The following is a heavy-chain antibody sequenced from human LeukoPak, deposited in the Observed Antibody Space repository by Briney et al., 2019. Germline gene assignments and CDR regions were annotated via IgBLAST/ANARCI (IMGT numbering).Heavy chain of an antibody. CDR1: GFTFSTSW. CDR3: ARDPFGTFNAGFDL. V-gene: IGHV3-7*01. CDR2: VKQDGSEK. J-gene: IGHJ4*02. D-gene: IGHD3-16*01. Sequence: VGSLRLSCAASGFTFSTSWMSSVRQAPGTGLEWVANVKQDGSEKYYVDSVEDRFTISRDNAKNSLYLQMNRLRAEDTAVYYCARDPFGTFNAGFDLWGQGALVIVSA.